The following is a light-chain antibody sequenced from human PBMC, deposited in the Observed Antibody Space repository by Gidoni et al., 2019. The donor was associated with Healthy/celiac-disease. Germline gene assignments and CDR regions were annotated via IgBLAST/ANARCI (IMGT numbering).Light chain of an antibody. CDR3: QQYAGSPIT. V-gene: IGKV3D-20*01. Sequence: DIVLTQSPATLSLSPGERATLSCGASQSVSSGYLAWYQQKPGLAPRLLIYDASTRATGIPDRFSGSGSGTDFTLTISRLEPEDFAVYYCQQYAGSPITFGQGTRLEIK. CDR2: DAS. J-gene: IGKJ5*01. CDR1: QSVSSGY.